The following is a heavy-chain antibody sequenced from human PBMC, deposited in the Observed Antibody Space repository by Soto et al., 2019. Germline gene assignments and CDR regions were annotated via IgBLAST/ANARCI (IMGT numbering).Heavy chain of an antibody. V-gene: IGHV4-30-4*01. CDR3: ARGPSGDKVDY. D-gene: IGHD7-27*01. CDR2: IYHGGST. CDR1: GDSISSGDSC. J-gene: IGHJ4*02. Sequence: QVQLQESGPGLVRPSQTLSLTCTVSGDSISSGDSCWSWIRQPPDKGLEWIGHIYHGGSTYNNPSLKSXXTXSXXTSKTQFSLKLSSVSDADTAVYYCARGPSGDKVDYWGQGTLVTVSS.